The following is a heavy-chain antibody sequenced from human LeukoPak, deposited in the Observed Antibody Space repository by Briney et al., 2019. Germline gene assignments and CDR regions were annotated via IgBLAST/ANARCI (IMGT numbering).Heavy chain of an antibody. CDR2: IYYSGST. D-gene: IGHD6-13*01. V-gene: IGHV4-38-2*01. J-gene: IGHJ4*02. Sequence: SETLSLTCAVSGYSISSGYYWGWIRQPPGKGLEWVGSIYYSGSTYYKPSLKSRVTISVDTSKIQFSLELSSVTAADTAVYYCARQLSGYSSRWYGEYFDYWGQGTLVTVSS. CDR3: ARQLSGYSSRWYGEYFDY. CDR1: GYSISSGYY.